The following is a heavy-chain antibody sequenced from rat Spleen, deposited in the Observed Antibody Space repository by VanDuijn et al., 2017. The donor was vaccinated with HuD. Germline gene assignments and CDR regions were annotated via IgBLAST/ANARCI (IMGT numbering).Heavy chain of an antibody. Sequence: EVQLQESGPGLVKPSQSLSLTCSVTGYSITSNYWGWIRKFPGNKMEWMGYISYSGSTSYNPSLKSRISITRDTSKNQFFLQLNSVTTEDTATYYCARWMVGFAYWGQGTLVTVSS. J-gene: IGHJ3*01. CDR2: ISYSGST. CDR1: GYSITSNY. D-gene: IGHD1-12*02. CDR3: ARWMVGFAY. V-gene: IGHV3-1*01.